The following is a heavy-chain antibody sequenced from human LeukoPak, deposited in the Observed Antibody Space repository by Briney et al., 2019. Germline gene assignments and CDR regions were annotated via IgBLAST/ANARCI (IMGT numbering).Heavy chain of an antibody. CDR2: ISSGNSYI. J-gene: IGHJ4*02. V-gene: IGHV3-21*01. D-gene: IGHD2-2*01. Sequence: PGGSLRLSCAASGFTFSSYTMNWVRQVPGKGLEWVSSISSGNSYIYYADSMKGRFTVSRDNAKNTLYLQMNSLRAEDTAVYYCARAGRYCSSTSCYGDYFDYWGQGTLVTVSS. CDR1: GFTFSSYT. CDR3: ARAGRYCSSTSCYGDYFDY.